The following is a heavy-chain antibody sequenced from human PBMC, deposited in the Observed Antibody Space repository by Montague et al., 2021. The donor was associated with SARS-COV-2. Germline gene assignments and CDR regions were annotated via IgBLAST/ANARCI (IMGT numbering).Heavy chain of an antibody. J-gene: IGHJ3*02. CDR2: IYYNGST. V-gene: IGHV4-59*01. CDR1: GGSISSYY. CDR3: AREVRYYYDSSGPGAFDI. Sequence: SETLSLTCTVSGGSISSYYWSWIRQPPGKGLEWIGYIYYNGSTNYNPSLKSRVTISVDTSNNQFSLKLSSVTAADTAVYYCAREVRYYYDSSGPGAFDIWGQGTMVTVSS. D-gene: IGHD3-22*01.